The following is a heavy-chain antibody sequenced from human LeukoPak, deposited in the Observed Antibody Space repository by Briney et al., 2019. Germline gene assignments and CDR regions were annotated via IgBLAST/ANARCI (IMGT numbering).Heavy chain of an antibody. CDR1: GFTFSSYG. V-gene: IGHV3-48*04. CDR3: ARWYYYYGMDV. CDR2: ISSSGSTI. Sequence: GGSLRLSCAASGFTFSSYGMNWVRQAPGKGLEWVSYISSSGSTIYYADSVKGRFTISRDNAKNSLYLQMNSLRAEDTAVYYCARWYYYYGMDVWGQGTTVTVSS. J-gene: IGHJ6*02.